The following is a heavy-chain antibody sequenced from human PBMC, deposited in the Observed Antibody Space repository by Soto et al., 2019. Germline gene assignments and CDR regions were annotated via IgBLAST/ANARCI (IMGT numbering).Heavy chain of an antibody. CDR2: INHSGST. Sequence: SETLSLTCAVYGGSFSGYYWSWIRQPPGKGLEWIGEINHSGSTNYNPSLKSRVTISVDTSKNQFSLKLSSVTAADTAVYYCARSRYCSSTSCYFVFDPWGQGTLVTVSS. CDR3: ARSRYCSSTSCYFVFDP. J-gene: IGHJ5*02. V-gene: IGHV4-34*01. D-gene: IGHD2-2*01. CDR1: GGSFSGYY.